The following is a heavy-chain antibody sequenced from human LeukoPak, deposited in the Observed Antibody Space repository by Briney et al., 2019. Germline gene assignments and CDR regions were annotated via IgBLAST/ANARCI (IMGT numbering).Heavy chain of an antibody. J-gene: IGHJ3*02. Sequence: GGSQRLSCAASGFTVTSNYMSWVRQAPGKGLEWVSVIYSGGSTYYADSVKGRFTISRDNSKNTLYLQMNSLRAEDTAVYYCGGYSSGWYLAFDIWGQGTMVTVSS. CDR1: GFTVTSNY. V-gene: IGHV3-53*01. D-gene: IGHD6-19*01. CDR3: GGYSSGWYLAFDI. CDR2: IYSGGST.